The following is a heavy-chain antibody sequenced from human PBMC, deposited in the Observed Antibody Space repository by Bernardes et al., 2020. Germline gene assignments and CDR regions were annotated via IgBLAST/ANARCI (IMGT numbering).Heavy chain of an antibody. CDR2: ISSSSSYI. D-gene: IGHD3-3*01. Sequence: VGSLRLSCAASGFTFSSYSMNWVRQAPGKGLEWVSSISSSSSYIYYADSVKGRFTISRDNAKNSLYLQMNSLRAEDTAVYYCARDKANYDFWSGYSDYYGMDVWGQGTTVTVSS. CDR3: ARDKANYDFWSGYSDYYGMDV. CDR1: GFTFSSYS. V-gene: IGHV3-21*01. J-gene: IGHJ6*02.